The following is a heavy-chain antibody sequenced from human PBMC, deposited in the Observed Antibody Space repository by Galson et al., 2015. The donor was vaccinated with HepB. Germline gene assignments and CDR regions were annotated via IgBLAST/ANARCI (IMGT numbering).Heavy chain of an antibody. V-gene: IGHV5-10-1*01. CDR1: GYSFTSYW. CDR3: ARSPKYNYGQTLGY. J-gene: IGHJ4*02. D-gene: IGHD5-18*01. CDR2: IDPSDSYT. Sequence: QSGAEVKKPGESLRISCKGSGYSFTSYWINWVRQMPGKGLELMGRIDPSDSYTKYSPSFQGHVTISADKSINTAYLQWSSLKASDTAMSYCARSPKYNYGQTLGYWGQGTLVTVSS.